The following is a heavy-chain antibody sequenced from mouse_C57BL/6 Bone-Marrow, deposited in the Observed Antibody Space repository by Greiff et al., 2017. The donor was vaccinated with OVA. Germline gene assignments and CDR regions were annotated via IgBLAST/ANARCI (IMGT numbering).Heavy chain of an antibody. V-gene: IGHV1-82*01. J-gene: IGHJ2*01. Sequence: VQLQQSGPELVKPGASVKISCKASGYAFRSSWMNWVKQRPGKGLEWIGRIYPGDGDTNYNGKFKGKATLPADKSSSTAYMQLSSLTSDDSAVYFCASHEACYYASYLDYWGQGTTLTVSS. CDR1: GYAFRSSW. D-gene: IGHD1-1*01. CDR3: ASHEACYYASYLDY. CDR2: IYPGDGDT.